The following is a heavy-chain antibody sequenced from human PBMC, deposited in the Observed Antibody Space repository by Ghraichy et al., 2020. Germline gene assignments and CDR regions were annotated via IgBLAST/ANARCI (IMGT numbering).Heavy chain of an antibody. CDR1: GFTFSNAW. V-gene: IGHV3-15*01. Sequence: GGSLRLSCAASGFTFSNAWMSWVRQAPGKGLEWVGRIKSKTDGGTTDYAAPVKGRFTISRDDSKNTLYLQMNSLKTEDTAVYYCTTDTPYWELLSSWFDPWGQGTLVTVSS. D-gene: IGHD1-26*01. CDR2: IKSKTDGGTT. CDR3: TTDTPYWELLSSWFDP. J-gene: IGHJ5*02.